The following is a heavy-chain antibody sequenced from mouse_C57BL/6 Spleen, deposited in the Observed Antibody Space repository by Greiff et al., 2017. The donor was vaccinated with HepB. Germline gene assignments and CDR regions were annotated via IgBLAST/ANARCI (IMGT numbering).Heavy chain of an antibody. CDR3: ARTGDDGYRYAMDY. D-gene: IGHD2-3*01. V-gene: IGHV1-42*01. CDR1: GYSFTGYY. J-gene: IGHJ4*01. CDR2: INPSTGGT. Sequence: EVQLQQSGPELVKPGASVKISCKASGYSFTGYYMNWVKQSPEKSLEWIGEINPSTGGTTYNQKFKAKATLTVDKSSSTAYMQLKSLTSEDSAVYYCARTGDDGYRYAMDYWGKEPQSPSPQ.